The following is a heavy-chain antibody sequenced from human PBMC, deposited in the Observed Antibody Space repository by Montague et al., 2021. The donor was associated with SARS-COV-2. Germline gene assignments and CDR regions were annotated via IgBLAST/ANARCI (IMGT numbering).Heavy chain of an antibody. J-gene: IGHJ4*02. Sequence: SETLSLTCAVYGGSFSDNYWSWIRKPHGKGLEWIGEINHRGTSNYNPSLKSRVSISVDTSKNQFSLYLGSVTAADTAVYYCARGRQHFNMIVAVMTGGEYYFDYWGQGTLLTVSS. CDR2: INHRGTS. D-gene: IGHD3-22*01. CDR3: ARGRQHFNMIVAVMTGGEYYFDY. V-gene: IGHV4-34*01. CDR1: GGSFSDNY.